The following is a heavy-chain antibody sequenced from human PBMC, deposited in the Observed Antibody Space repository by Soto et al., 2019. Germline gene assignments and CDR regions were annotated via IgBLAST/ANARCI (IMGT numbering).Heavy chain of an antibody. Sequence: QVQLQESGPGLVKPSETLSLTCTVSGGSISSYYWSWIRQPPGKGLEWIGYIYYSGSTNYNPSLNSRVTIAVDTSKHQFSLKLSSVTAADTAVYYCARENPWTLHYFDYWGQGTLVTVSS. CDR3: ARENPWTLHYFDY. J-gene: IGHJ4*02. V-gene: IGHV4-59*01. D-gene: IGHD5-12*01. CDR2: IYYSGST. CDR1: GGSISSYY.